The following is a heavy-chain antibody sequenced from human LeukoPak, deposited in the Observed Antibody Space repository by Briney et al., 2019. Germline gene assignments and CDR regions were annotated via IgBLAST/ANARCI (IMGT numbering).Heavy chain of an antibody. Sequence: SETLSLTCTVSGGSIRGYYWSWIRQPPGKGLEWIGYIYYSGSTNYNPSLQSRVTISVDTSKNQFSLNLTSVTAADAAVYYCARYGSGTYPRFDYWGQGILVTVSS. J-gene: IGHJ4*02. CDR1: GGSIRGYY. V-gene: IGHV4-59*08. D-gene: IGHD3-10*01. CDR2: IYYSGST. CDR3: ARYGSGTYPRFDY.